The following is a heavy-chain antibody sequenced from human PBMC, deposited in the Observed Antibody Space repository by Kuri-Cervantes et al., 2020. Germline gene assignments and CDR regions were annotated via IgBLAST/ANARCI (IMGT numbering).Heavy chain of an antibody. V-gene: IGHV1-2*02. Sequence: ASVKVSCKASGYTFTGYYMHWVRQAPGQGLEWMGWINPNSGGTNYAQKFQGRVTMTRDTSTSTVYMELSSLRSEDTAVYYCARSRFYDFWSGLDQFDYWGQGTLVTVSS. J-gene: IGHJ4*02. CDR2: INPNSGGT. D-gene: IGHD3-3*01. CDR1: GYTFTGYY. CDR3: ARSRFYDFWSGLDQFDY.